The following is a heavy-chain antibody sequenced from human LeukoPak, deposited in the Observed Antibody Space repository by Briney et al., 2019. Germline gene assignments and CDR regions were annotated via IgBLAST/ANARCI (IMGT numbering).Heavy chain of an antibody. J-gene: IGHJ6*02. D-gene: IGHD3-9*01. Sequence: ASVKVSCKASGYTFTSYDINWVRRATGQGLEWMGWMNPNSGNTGYAQKFQGRVTMTRYTSISTAYMELSSLRSEDTAVYYCASHGGDILTGYYQVDTDGMDVWGQGTTVTVSS. CDR2: MNPNSGNT. CDR3: ASHGGDILTGYYQVDTDGMDV. CDR1: GYTFTSYD. V-gene: IGHV1-8*01.